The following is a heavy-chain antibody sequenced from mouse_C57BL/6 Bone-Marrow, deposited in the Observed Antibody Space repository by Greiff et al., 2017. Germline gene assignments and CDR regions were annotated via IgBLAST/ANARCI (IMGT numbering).Heavy chain of an antibody. CDR1: GYTFTNYW. D-gene: IGHD1-1*01. J-gene: IGHJ3*01. Sequence: QVQLQQSGAELVRPGTSVKMSCKASGYTFTNYWIGWAKQRPGHGLEWIGDIYPGGGYTNYNEKFKGKATLTADKYSSPAYMQFSSLTSEDSAIYYCAREDYYSWFAYWGQGTLVTVSA. CDR2: IYPGGGYT. CDR3: AREDYYSWFAY. V-gene: IGHV1-63*01.